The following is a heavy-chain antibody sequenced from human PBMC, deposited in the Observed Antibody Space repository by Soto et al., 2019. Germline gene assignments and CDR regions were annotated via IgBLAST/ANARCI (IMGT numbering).Heavy chain of an antibody. CDR3: SKERVTIIGGRNSFDY. CDR2: ISGSGGST. J-gene: IGHJ4*02. V-gene: IGHV3-23*01. D-gene: IGHD3-10*01. Sequence: GGSLRLSCAASGFTFSSYAMSLVRQAPGKGLEWVSAISGSGGSTYYEDSVKGRLTISRDNSKNTLYLQMNSLRAEDTAAYYCSKERVTIIGGRNSFDYWGQGTLVTVSS. CDR1: GFTFSSYA.